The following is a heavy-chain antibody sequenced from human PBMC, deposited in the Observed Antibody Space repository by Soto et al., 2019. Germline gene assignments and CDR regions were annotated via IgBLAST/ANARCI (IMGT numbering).Heavy chain of an antibody. V-gene: IGHV1-18*04. CDR3: ARDTCDTTCYRMDD. J-gene: IGHJ4*01. CDR2: ISTFHSHT. Sequence: ASVTVTCQSSGYTFIQYGNRWVRQPPGQGLEWMGWISTFHSHTNYAQTVKGSVTMTTDTSTSTAYKELRSLTADDTAIYYCARDTCDTTCYRMDDWGQGTLVTVSS. CDR1: GYTFIQYG. D-gene: IGHD3-16*02.